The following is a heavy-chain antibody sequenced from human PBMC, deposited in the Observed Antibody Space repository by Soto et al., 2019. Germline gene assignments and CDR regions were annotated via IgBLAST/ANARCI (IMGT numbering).Heavy chain of an antibody. J-gene: IGHJ6*02. CDR1: GGSISIYY. V-gene: IGHV4-59*01. CDR2: IYYSGST. CDR3: ARDIYYDFWRGNYGMDV. D-gene: IGHD3-3*01. Sequence: PSETLSLTCTVSGGSISIYYWSLIRQPPGKGLEWIGYIYYSGSTNYNPSLKSRVTISVDTSKNQFSLKLSSVTAADTAVYYCARDIYYDFWRGNYGMDVWGQGTSVTVSS.